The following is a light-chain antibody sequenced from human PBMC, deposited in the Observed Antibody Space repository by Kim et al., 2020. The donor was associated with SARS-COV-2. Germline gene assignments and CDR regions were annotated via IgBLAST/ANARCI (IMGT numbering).Light chain of an antibody. CDR1: HSISDF. V-gene: IGKV1-5*03. CDR2: KAS. Sequence: DIQMTQSPSTLSAFVGDRVTITCRASHSISDFLAWYQQKPGKAPNLLIYKASSLESGVPSRFSGSASGTEFTLTISSLQPDDFSTYYCQQYDSYPLTFGGGTKVDIK. J-gene: IGKJ4*01. CDR3: QQYDSYPLT.